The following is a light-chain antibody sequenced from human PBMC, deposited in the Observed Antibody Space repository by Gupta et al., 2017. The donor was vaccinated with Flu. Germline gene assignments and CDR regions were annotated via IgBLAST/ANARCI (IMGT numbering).Light chain of an antibody. V-gene: IGLV2-8*01. CDR1: SSDVGAYNY. J-gene: IGLJ2*01. CDR3: SSYADSDSFL. CDR2: EIN. Sequence: QSTLTQPPSASGSPGQSVTISCTGTSSDVGAYNYVSWYQHHPGKAPKLIIYEINKRPSGVPDRFSGSKSDNTASLTVSGLQAEDEANYYCSSYADSDSFLFGGGTKMTVL.